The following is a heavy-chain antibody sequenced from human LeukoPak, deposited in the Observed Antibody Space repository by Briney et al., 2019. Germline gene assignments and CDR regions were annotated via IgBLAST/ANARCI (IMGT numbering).Heavy chain of an antibody. D-gene: IGHD3-3*01. J-gene: IGHJ4*02. CDR2: INPNSGGT. Sequence: GGSLRLSCAASGYTFTSYYMHWVRQAPGQGLEWMGWINPNSGGTNYAQKFQGWVTMTRDTSISTAYMELSRLRSDDTAVYYCARDRSDFWSGSGFDYWGQGTLVTVSS. V-gene: IGHV1-2*04. CDR1: GYTFTSYY. CDR3: ARDRSDFWSGSGFDY.